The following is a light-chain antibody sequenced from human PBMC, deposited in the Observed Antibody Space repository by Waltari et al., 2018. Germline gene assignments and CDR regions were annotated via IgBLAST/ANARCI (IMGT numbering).Light chain of an antibody. CDR3: QELNTYPQSLT. CDR1: QNINYW. Sequence: DIQMTQSPSTLSASVGDRVTITCRASQNINYWLAWYQQKPGKAPNLLIYKASSLESGVPSRFSGSGSGTEFTLTISSLQPGDFATYYCQELNTYPQSLTFGGGTKVEI. V-gene: IGKV1-5*03. CDR2: KAS. J-gene: IGKJ4*01.